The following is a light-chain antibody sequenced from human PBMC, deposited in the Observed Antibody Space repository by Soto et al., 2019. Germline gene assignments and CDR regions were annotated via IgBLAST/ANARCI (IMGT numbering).Light chain of an antibody. V-gene: IGLV2-14*01. J-gene: IGLJ1*01. CDR3: SSYTSSSTLYV. CDR1: SSDVGGYNH. CDR2: DVS. Sequence: QSVLTQPASVSGSPGQSITISCTGTSSDVGGYNHVSWYQQHPGKAPKLMIYDVSNRPSGVSYRFSGSKSGSTASLTISGLQAEDEATYYCSSYTSSSTLYVFGTGTKVTVL.